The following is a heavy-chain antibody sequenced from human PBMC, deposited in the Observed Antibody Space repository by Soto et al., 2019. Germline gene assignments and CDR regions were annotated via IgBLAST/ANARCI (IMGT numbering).Heavy chain of an antibody. CDR2: INTNSGDT. CDR1: GYTFTGYH. CDR3: ARWVGASNWFDP. D-gene: IGHD1-26*01. J-gene: IGHJ5*02. V-gene: IGHV1-2*04. Sequence: ASVKVSCKASGYTFTGYHIQWLRQAPGQGLEWMGWINTNSGDTNYAQKFQGWVTMTRDTSINTAYVEMSRLSSDDTAVYYCARWVGASNWFDPWGQGTLVTVSS.